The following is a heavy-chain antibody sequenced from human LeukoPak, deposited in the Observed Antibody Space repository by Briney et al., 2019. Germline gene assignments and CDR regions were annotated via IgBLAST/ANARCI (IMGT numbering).Heavy chain of an antibody. CDR3: AKDYYDSSGYYYPNAFDI. CDR2: ISGSGGST. J-gene: IGHJ3*02. D-gene: IGHD3-22*01. Sequence: GGSLRLSCAASGFTFSSYGMSWVRQAPGKGLEWVSAISGSGGSTYYADSVKGRFTISRDNSKNTLYLQMNSLRAEDTAVYYCAKDYYDSSGYYYPNAFDIWGQGTMVTVSS. CDR1: GFTFSSYG. V-gene: IGHV3-23*01.